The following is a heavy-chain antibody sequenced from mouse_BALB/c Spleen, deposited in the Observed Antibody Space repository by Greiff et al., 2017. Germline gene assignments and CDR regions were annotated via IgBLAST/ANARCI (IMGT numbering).Heavy chain of an antibody. J-gene: IGHJ3*01. CDR2: IWSGGST. CDR1: GFSLTSYG. D-gene: IGHD2-3*01. V-gene: IGHV2-2*02. Sequence: VQLVESGPGLVQPSQSLSITCTVSGFSLTSYGVHWVRQSPGKGLEWLGVIWSGGSTDYNAAFISRLSISKDNSKSQVFFKMNSLQANDTAIYYCALYDGYIFAYWGQGTLVTVSA. CDR3: ALYDGYIFAY.